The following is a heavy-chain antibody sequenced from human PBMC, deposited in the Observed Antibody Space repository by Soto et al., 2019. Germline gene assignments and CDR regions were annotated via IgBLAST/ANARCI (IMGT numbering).Heavy chain of an antibody. CDR2: ISAYNGNT. CDR3: ARDFGSGWLDAFDI. V-gene: IGHV1-18*01. Sequence: ASVKVSCKASGYTFTSYGISWVRQAPGQGLEWMGWISAYNGNTNYAQKLQGRVTMTTDTSTSTGYMELRSLRSDDTAVYYCARDFGSGWLDAFDIWGQGTMVTVSS. D-gene: IGHD6-19*01. CDR1: GYTFTSYG. J-gene: IGHJ3*02.